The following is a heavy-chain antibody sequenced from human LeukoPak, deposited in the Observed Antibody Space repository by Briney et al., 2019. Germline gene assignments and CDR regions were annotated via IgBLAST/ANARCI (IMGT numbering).Heavy chain of an antibody. CDR1: GFTFSSYA. D-gene: IGHD5-24*01. V-gene: IGHV3-30-3*01. CDR2: ISYDGSNK. Sequence: GGSLRLSCAASGFTFSSYAMHWVRQAPAKGLEWVAVISYDGSNKYYADSVKGRFTISRDNSKNTLYLQMNSLRAEDTAVYYCARDSARWLQFRFDYWGQGTLVTVSS. J-gene: IGHJ4*02. CDR3: ARDSARWLQFRFDY.